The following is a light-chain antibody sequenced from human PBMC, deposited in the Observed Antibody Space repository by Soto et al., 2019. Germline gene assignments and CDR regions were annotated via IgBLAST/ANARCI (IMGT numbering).Light chain of an antibody. CDR1: QSISSY. Sequence: DIQMTQSPSSLSASVGDIVSITGRACQSISSYLSWYQQKPWKAPKLLINVASTLQSGVPSRFSGSGSVTDFTLAISSLQPEDFVTYYCQQSSSTPQTFGGGTRVEIK. CDR2: VAS. V-gene: IGKV1-39*01. J-gene: IGKJ4*01. CDR3: QQSSSTPQT.